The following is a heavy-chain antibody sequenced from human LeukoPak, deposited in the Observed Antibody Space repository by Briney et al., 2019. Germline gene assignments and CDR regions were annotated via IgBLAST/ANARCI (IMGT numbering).Heavy chain of an antibody. CDR3: ARARIAAYYYYGMDV. CDR1: GGSFSGYY. Sequence: SETLSLTCAVYGGSFSGYYWSWIRQPPGKGLEWIGEINHSGSTNYNPSLKSRVTISVDTSKNQFSLKLSSVTAVDTAVYYCARARIAAYYYYGMDVWGQGTTVTVSS. D-gene: IGHD6-13*01. CDR2: INHSGST. V-gene: IGHV4-34*01. J-gene: IGHJ6*02.